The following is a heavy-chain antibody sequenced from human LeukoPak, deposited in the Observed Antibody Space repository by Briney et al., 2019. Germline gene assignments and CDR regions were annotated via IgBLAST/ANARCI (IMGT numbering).Heavy chain of an antibody. CDR3: ARDASDENGSSSRIHLDL. V-gene: IGHV3-7*01. CDR2: IKKDGSDK. Sequence: GGSLRLSCAASEFTFSRYWMTWVRQAPGKGLEWVANIKKDGSDKNYADSVKGRFTISRDNAKNSLYLQMNSLRVEDTAVYYCARDASDENGSSSRIHLDLWGRGRLVTVSS. CDR1: EFTFSRYW. D-gene: IGHD6-6*01. J-gene: IGHJ5*02.